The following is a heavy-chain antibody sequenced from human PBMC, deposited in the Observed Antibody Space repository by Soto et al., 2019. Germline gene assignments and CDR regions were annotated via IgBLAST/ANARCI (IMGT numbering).Heavy chain of an antibody. D-gene: IGHD6-13*01. J-gene: IGHJ1*01. CDR2: ISTSGGTT. V-gene: IGHV3-23*01. CDR1: GFTFSNID. Sequence: VQLLESGGGLVQPGGSLRLSCAASGFTFSNIDMSWVRQAPGKGLEWVSGISTSGGTTYYADSVKGRFTSSRDNSKNTLYLQMTSLRAEDTAVYYCATGTAAPAQWGQGTLVTVSS. CDR3: ATGTAAPAQ.